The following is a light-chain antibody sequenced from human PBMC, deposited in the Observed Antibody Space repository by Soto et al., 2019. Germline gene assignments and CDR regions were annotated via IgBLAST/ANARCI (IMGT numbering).Light chain of an antibody. J-gene: IGKJ1*01. Sequence: EIVLTQSPGTLSLSPGERATLSCRASQSVGSNYLAWFQQKPGQPPRLLIHATSTRATGIPDRFSGSGSGTDFTLSISRLEPADFPVYYCQQYDSSLPWTFGQGTTVEIK. CDR2: ATS. CDR3: QQYDSSLPWT. V-gene: IGKV3-20*01. CDR1: QSVGSNY.